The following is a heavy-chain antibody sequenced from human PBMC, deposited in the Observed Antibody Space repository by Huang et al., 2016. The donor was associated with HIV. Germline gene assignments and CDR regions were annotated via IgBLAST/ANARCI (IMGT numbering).Heavy chain of an antibody. CDR2: IIPIFGTA. V-gene: IGHV1-69*13. CDR1: GGTFSSYA. D-gene: IGHD3-22*01. Sequence: QVQLVQSGAEVKKPGSSVKVSCKASGGTFSSYAISWGRQAPGQGLEWMGGIIPIFGTANYAQKFQGRGTITADESTSTAYMELSSLRSEDTAVYYCARARGYYDSSVSYYFDYWGQGTLVTVSS. CDR3: ARARGYYDSSVSYYFDY. J-gene: IGHJ4*02.